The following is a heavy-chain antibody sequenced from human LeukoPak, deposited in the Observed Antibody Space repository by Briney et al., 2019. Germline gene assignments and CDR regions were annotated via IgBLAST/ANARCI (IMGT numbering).Heavy chain of an antibody. CDR2: IYYSGST. CDR1: GGSITSSSYY. V-gene: IGHV4-39*01. D-gene: IGHD1-26*01. Sequence: KTSETLSLTCTVSGGSITSSSYYWAWIRQPPGKGLEWIGSIYYSGSTYYNPFLRSRVTISVDTSKNQFSLKLRSVTAADAAVYYCASTGVGASSSDFDYWGQGTLVTVSS. J-gene: IGHJ4*02. CDR3: ASTGVGASSSDFDY.